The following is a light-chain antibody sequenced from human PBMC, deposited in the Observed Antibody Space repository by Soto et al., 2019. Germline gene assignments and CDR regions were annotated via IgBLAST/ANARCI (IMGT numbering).Light chain of an antibody. CDR2: DAS. J-gene: IGKJ2*01. CDR3: QQSYNSPYT. CDR1: QTINKN. V-gene: IGKV1-39*01. Sequence: DIQMTQSPTSLSASVGDRVTITCRASQTINKNLNWYRHKLGKAPELLIYDASDSQAGVPSRFSDSGSGTDFTLIISGLQPEDFATYYCQQSYNSPYTFGQGTKLEIK.